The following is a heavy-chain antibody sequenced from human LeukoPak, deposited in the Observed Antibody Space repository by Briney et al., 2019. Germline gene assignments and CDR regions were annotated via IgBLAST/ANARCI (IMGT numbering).Heavy chain of an antibody. CDR2: IIPIFGTA. CDR3: ARSPPGYYYMDV. J-gene: IGHJ6*03. V-gene: IGHV1-69*06. D-gene: IGHD1-1*01. CDR1: GGTFSSYA. Sequence: ASVKVSCKASGGTFSSYAISWVRQAPGQGLEWMGGIIPIFGTANYAQKFQGRVTITADKSTSTAYMELSSLRSEDTAVYYCARSPPGYYYMDVWGKGTTVTVSS.